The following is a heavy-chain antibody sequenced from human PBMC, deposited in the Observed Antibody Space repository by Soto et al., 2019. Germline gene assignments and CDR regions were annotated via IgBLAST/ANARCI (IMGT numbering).Heavy chain of an antibody. CDR1: GFTFSGSG. Sequence: EVQLVESGGGLVQPGGSLKLSCTASGFTFSGSGIHWVRQASGKGLEWVGRIRSKANNYATAYAASVTGRFTISRDDSKNTAFLQMNSLKTEDTAVYYCARPARSSSRGTNHYYYGLDVWGQGTTVIVSS. J-gene: IGHJ6*02. CDR2: IRSKANNYAT. V-gene: IGHV3-73*02. D-gene: IGHD6-6*01. CDR3: ARPARSSSRGTNHYYYGLDV.